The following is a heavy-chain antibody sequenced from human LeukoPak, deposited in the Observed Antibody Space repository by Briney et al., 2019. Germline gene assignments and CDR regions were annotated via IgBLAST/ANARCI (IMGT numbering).Heavy chain of an antibody. CDR2: IYSGGST. J-gene: IGHJ4*02. Sequence: GGSLRLPCAASGFTFSNNYMSWVRQAPGKGLEWVSSIYSGGSTYYADSVKGRFTISRDNSKNTLYLQMNSLRADDTAVYYCARDIAVAGKGYYFDYWGQGTLVTVSS. CDR1: GFTFSNNY. D-gene: IGHD6-19*01. V-gene: IGHV3-66*01. CDR3: ARDIAVAGKGYYFDY.